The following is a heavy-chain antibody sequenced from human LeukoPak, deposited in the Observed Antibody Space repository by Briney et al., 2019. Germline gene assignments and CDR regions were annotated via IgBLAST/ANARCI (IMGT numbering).Heavy chain of an antibody. CDR1: GWSFSGYY. J-gene: IGHJ4*02. CDR2: SNPSGDT. D-gene: IGHD5-24*01. V-gene: IGHV4-34*01. Sequence: SETLSLTCAGYGWSFSGYYWIWIRQPPGQGLEWIGESNPSGDTSYNPSLKSRVIISLETSNTHFSLQLSSVTAAATVVYFCRRGLIDGYNPHSLDYWGQGTLVSVSS. CDR3: RRGLIDGYNPHSLDY.